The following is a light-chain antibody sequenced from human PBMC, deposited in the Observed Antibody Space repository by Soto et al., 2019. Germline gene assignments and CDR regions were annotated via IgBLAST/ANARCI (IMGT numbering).Light chain of an antibody. CDR1: QSVGSY. V-gene: IGKV3-11*01. CDR3: QQRSNWPTIT. J-gene: IGKJ5*01. CDR2: DAS. Sequence: EIVLTQSPGTLSLSPGERATLSCRASQSVGSYLAWYQQKPGQAPRLLISDASNRATGIPARFSGSGSGTDFTLTISSLEPEDFAVYYCQQRSNWPTITFGQGTRLEI.